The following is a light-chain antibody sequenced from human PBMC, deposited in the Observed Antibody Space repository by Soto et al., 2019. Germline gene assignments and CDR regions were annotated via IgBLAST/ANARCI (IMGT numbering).Light chain of an antibody. CDR3: QHYNSYSEA. CDR1: QSISSW. V-gene: IGKV1-5*03. J-gene: IGKJ1*01. CDR2: KAS. Sequence: DIQMTQSPSTLSASVGDRVTITCRASQSISSWLAWYQQKLGKAPKLLIYKASTLKSGVPSRFSGSGSGTEFTLTISSLQPDDFATYYCQHYNSYSEAFGQGTKVELK.